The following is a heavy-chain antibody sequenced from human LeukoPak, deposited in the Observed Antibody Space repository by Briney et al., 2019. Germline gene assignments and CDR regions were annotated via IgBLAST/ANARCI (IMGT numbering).Heavy chain of an antibody. CDR2: INPNSGGT. D-gene: IGHD5-24*01. Sequence: GASVKVSCKASGYRFSDYYMRWVRQAPGQGLEWMGWINPNSGGTKYAQRVQGRVTMTRDRSISTAYMELGSLSSDDTALYYCATYKKPNTPPPPYDSWGPGSLVTVSS. J-gene: IGHJ4*02. V-gene: IGHV1-2*02. CDR1: GYRFSDYY. CDR3: ATYKKPNTPPPPYDS.